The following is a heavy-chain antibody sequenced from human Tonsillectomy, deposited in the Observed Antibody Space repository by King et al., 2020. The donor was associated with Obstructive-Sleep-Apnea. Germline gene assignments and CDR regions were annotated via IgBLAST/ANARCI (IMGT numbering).Heavy chain of an antibody. D-gene: IGHD3-9*01. V-gene: IGHV4-34*01. Sequence: VQLQQWGAGLLKPSETLSLTCAVYGGSFSGYYWSWIRQPPGKGLEWIGEINHSGSTNYNPSLKIRVTISVETSQNQFSLKLSSVTAAGTAVYYCARGPLYDILTGYYDPYWYFDLWGRGTLVTVSS. CDR1: GGSFSGYY. CDR3: ARGPLYDILTGYYDPYWYFDL. J-gene: IGHJ2*01. CDR2: INHSGST.